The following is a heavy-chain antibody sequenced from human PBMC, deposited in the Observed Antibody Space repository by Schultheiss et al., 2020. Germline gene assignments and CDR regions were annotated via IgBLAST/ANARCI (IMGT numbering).Heavy chain of an antibody. CDR3: ARDLLSTVTTTGYYYYYGMDV. Sequence: WGSLRLSCAASGFTFSSYDMHWVRQATGKGLEWVSAIGTAGDTYYPGSVKGRFTISRENAKNSLYLQMNSLRAGDTAVYYCARDLLSTVTTTGYYYYYGMDVWGQGTTVTVSS. D-gene: IGHD4-17*01. J-gene: IGHJ6*02. CDR2: IGTAGDT. CDR1: GFTFSSYD. V-gene: IGHV3-13*01.